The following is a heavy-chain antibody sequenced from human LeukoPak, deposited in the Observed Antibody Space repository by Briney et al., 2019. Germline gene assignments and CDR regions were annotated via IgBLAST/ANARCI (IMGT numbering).Heavy chain of an antibody. CDR1: GDSISSSSYY. D-gene: IGHD3-10*01. Sequence: SETLSLTCTVSGDSISSSSYYWGWIRQPPGKGLEWIGYIYYSGSTYYNPSLKSRVTISVDTFKNHFSLKLTSVTAADTAVYYCARAGRGLFDPWGQGTLVTVSS. CDR2: IYYSGST. J-gene: IGHJ5*02. V-gene: IGHV4-39*07. CDR3: ARAGRGLFDP.